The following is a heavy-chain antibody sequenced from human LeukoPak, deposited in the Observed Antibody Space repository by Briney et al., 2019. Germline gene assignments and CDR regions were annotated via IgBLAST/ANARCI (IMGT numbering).Heavy chain of an antibody. D-gene: IGHD3-22*01. Sequence: PGGSLRLSCAASGFTFSSYGMHWVRQAPGKGLEWVAVISYDGSNKKYADSVKGRFTISRDNSKNTLYLQMNSLRAEDTAVYYCAKFGTYYYDSSGYYYRTAFDIWGQGTMVTVSS. CDR3: AKFGTYYYDSSGYYYRTAFDI. J-gene: IGHJ3*02. V-gene: IGHV3-30*18. CDR1: GFTFSSYG. CDR2: ISYDGSNK.